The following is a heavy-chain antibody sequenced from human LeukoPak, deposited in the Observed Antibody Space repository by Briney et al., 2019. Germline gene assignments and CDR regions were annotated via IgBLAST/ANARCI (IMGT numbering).Heavy chain of an antibody. CDR1: GFTFSSYW. CDR3: ARESLNYYDTSGYVDY. J-gene: IGHJ4*02. Sequence: GSLRLSCAASGFTFSSYWMSWVRQAPGKGLEWVANIKQDGSEKYYVDSVKGRFTISRDNAKNSLYLQMNSLRAEDTAVYYCARESLNYYDTSGYVDYWGQGTRVTVSS. D-gene: IGHD3-22*01. V-gene: IGHV3-7*03. CDR2: IKQDGSEK.